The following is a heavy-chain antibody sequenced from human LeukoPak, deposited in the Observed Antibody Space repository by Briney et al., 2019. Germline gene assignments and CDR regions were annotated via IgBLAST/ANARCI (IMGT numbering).Heavy chain of an antibody. Sequence: SSETLSLTCTVSGGSISSSTYYWGWVRRPPGKGLDWIGSIYYSGSTYYNPSLKSRVTMSVDTSKNQFSLKLTSVTAADTAVCYCARSSGWSNYYYYGMDVWGQGTTATVS. CDR1: GGSISSSTYY. D-gene: IGHD6-19*01. V-gene: IGHV4-39*01. J-gene: IGHJ6*02. CDR3: ARSSGWSNYYYYGMDV. CDR2: IYYSGST.